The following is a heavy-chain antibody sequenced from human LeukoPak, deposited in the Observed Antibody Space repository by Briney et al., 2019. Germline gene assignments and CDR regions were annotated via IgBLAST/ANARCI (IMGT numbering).Heavy chain of an antibody. Sequence: ASVKVSCKASGYTFTSYAMHWVRQAPGQRLEWMGWINAGNGNTKYSQEFQGRVTITRDTSASTADMELSSLRSEDMAVYYCARLAAAGLHFDYWGQGTLVTVSS. CDR2: INAGNGNT. J-gene: IGHJ4*02. D-gene: IGHD6-13*01. CDR3: ARLAAAGLHFDY. V-gene: IGHV1-3*03. CDR1: GYTFTSYA.